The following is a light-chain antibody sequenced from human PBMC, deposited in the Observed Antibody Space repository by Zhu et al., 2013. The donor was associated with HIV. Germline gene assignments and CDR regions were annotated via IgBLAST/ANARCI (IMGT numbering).Light chain of an antibody. CDR3: LQHNSYPPWT. V-gene: IGKV1-17*01. Sequence: IQMTQSPSSLSASVGDRVTITCRPSQNINTYLNWYQQKPGKAPKVLISAASTLQSGVPSRFSGSGSGTEFTLTISSLQPEDFATYYCLQHNSYPPWTFGQGTKVEIK. J-gene: IGKJ1*01. CDR1: QNINTY. CDR2: AAS.